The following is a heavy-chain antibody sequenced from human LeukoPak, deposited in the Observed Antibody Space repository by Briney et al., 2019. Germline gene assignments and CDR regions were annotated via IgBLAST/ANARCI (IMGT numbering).Heavy chain of an antibody. J-gene: IGHJ4*02. V-gene: IGHV1-2*02. CDR2: IYPNSGGT. D-gene: IGHD3-10*01. CDR1: GYTFTGYY. CDR3: AKDLYGSGSNDY. Sequence: ASVKVSCKASGYTFTGYYMHWVRQAPGQGLEWMGWIYPNSGGTNYAQKFQGRVTVTRDTSISTAYMQLSRLRSDDTAVYYCAKDLYGSGSNDYWGQGTLVTVSS.